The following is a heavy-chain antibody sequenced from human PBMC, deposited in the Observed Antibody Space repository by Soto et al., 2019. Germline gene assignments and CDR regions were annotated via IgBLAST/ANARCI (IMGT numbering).Heavy chain of an antibody. D-gene: IGHD5-18*01. CDR1: GGTFSSYA. V-gene: IGHV1-69*13. CDR2: IIPIFGTA. Sequence: GASVKVSCKASGGTFSSYAISWGRQAPGQGLEWKGGIIPIFGTANYAQKFQGRVTITADESTSTAYMELSSLRSEDTAVYYCANLHELGGYSYGQNNYGMDVWGQGTTVTVSS. J-gene: IGHJ6*02. CDR3: ANLHELGGYSYGQNNYGMDV.